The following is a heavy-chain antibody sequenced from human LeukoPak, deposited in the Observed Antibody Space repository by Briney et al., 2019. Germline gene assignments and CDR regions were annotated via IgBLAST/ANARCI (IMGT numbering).Heavy chain of an antibody. V-gene: IGHV3-7*01. CDR3: ARHIVGEQNFDY. CDR2: IKDDGGAQ. D-gene: IGHD3-16*02. J-gene: IGHJ4*02. Sequence: GAPLRLPCAASGSTFGAYWISWFRQAPPKGPEWVASIKDDGGAQFYVDSLEGRFTISRDNAKNTLYLQMDTMRVEDTAVYYCARHIVGEQNFDYWSQGTLVTVSS. CDR1: GSTFGAYW.